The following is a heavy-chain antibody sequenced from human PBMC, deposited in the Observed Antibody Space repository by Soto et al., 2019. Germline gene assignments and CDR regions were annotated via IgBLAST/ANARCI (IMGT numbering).Heavy chain of an antibody. CDR3: ARDLVPGYTGFSDY. D-gene: IGHD5-12*01. CDR1: GYTVSNYG. J-gene: IGHJ4*02. Sequence: ASVKVSCKTSGYTVSNYGINWVRQAPGQGLEWMGWISAYNGNTNFAQKLQGRVSLTTDTSSTTAYMELRSLTSDDTAVYYCARDLVPGYTGFSDYWGQGTLVTVSS. CDR2: ISAYNGNT. V-gene: IGHV1-18*01.